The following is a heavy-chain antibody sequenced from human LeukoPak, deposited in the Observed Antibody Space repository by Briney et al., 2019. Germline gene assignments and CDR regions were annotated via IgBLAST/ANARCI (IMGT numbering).Heavy chain of an antibody. CDR1: GFSFGDFG. V-gene: IGHV3-21*01. CDR3: TRQLYDFWAGFYTADYYFDF. Sequence: GGSLRLSCAASGFSFGDFGMNWVRQAPGKGPEWVSSISGHGPYIYYADSVKGRFTISRDNAKNSLFLQMNSLRAEDSAIYYCTRQLYDFWAGFYTADYYFDFWGQGTLVTVSS. J-gene: IGHJ4*02. CDR2: ISGHGPYI. D-gene: IGHD3-3*01.